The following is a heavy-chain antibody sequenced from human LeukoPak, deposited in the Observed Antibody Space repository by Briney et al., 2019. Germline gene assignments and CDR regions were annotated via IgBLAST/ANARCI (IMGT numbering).Heavy chain of an antibody. CDR2: INPSDDST. CDR3: ARAYYESSAYRHAVYFDY. Sequence: ASVKVSCKASGYTFNSSYMHWVRQAPGQGLEWMGIINPSDDSTRYAQKFQGRVTMTKDTSTNAVYMHLSSLSSDDTAVYYCARAYYESSAYRHAVYFDYWGQGTLVTVSS. J-gene: IGHJ4*02. V-gene: IGHV1-46*02. D-gene: IGHD3-22*01. CDR1: GYTFNSSY.